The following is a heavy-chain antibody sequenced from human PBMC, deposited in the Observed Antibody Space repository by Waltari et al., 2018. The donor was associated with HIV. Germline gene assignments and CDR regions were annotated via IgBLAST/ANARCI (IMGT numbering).Heavy chain of an antibody. Sequence: QVQLQESGPGLVKPSETLSLTCTVSGCSVSNGSYYWRWLRQPPGKGLEWIGYVYYSGSTKYNPSLESRVTISIDTSKNQFSLKMNSVTAADTAVFYCARFYPDTIFGANWFDPWGQGTLVTVSS. CDR1: GCSVSNGSYY. D-gene: IGHD3-3*01. V-gene: IGHV4-61*01. J-gene: IGHJ5*02. CDR3: ARFYPDTIFGANWFDP. CDR2: VYYSGST.